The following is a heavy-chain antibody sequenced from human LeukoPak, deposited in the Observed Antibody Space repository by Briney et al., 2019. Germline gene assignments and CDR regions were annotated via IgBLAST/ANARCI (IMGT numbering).Heavy chain of an antibody. CDR3: AKGPYYGFWSGYYIDY. Sequence: GGSLRLSCAASGFTFSSYAMSWVRQAPGKGLEWVSAISGSGGSTYYADSVKGRFTISRDNSKNTLYLQMNSLRAEDTAVYYCAKGPYYGFWSGYYIDYWGQGTLVTVSS. CDR2: ISGSGGST. V-gene: IGHV3-23*01. D-gene: IGHD3-3*01. CDR1: GFTFSSYA. J-gene: IGHJ4*02.